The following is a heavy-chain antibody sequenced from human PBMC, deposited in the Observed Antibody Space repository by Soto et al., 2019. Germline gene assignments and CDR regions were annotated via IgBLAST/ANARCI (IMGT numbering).Heavy chain of an antibody. CDR1: GFTVSSNY. CDR3: ASDPIPTGTDV. V-gene: IGHV3-66*01. CDR2: IYSGGST. Sequence: EVQLVESGGGLVQPGGSLRLSCAASGFTVSSNYMSWVRQAPGKGLEWVSVIYSGGSTYYADSVKSRFTISSDNSKNTLYLQMSSLRDEDTAGYYCASDPIPTGTDVWVQGTTVTVSS. J-gene: IGHJ6*02.